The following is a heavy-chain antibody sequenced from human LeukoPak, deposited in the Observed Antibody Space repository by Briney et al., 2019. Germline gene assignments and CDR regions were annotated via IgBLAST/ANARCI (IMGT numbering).Heavy chain of an antibody. D-gene: IGHD2/OR15-2a*01. V-gene: IGHV3-23*01. J-gene: IGHJ4*02. CDR1: GFALSSYA. CDR2: ISGTIGST. Sequence: PGGSLRLSCAASGFALSSYAMSSVPHAPGEGLEWVSAISGTIGSTYSADSVKGRFTISRDNSNHPLYLQMNSLRAEDTALYYCANTYYFHTPTYYPEFGYWGQGTLVTVSS. CDR3: ANTYYFHTPTYYPEFGY.